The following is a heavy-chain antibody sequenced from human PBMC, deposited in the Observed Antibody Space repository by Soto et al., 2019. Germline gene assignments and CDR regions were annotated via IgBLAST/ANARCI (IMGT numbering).Heavy chain of an antibody. V-gene: IGHV1-69*08. D-gene: IGHD3-16*01. CDR1: GTIFSSYT. J-gene: IGHJ6*02. CDR3: ARGLGGRMED. Sequence: QVQLVQSGAEVKKPGSSVRVSCKASGTIFSSYTISWVRQAPGQGLEWMGRIIPILGETNSAQKFQGRVTLTADKSTNTAHMELNSLRLEDTAVYYCARGLGGRMEDWGQGTTVTVSS. CDR2: IIPILGET.